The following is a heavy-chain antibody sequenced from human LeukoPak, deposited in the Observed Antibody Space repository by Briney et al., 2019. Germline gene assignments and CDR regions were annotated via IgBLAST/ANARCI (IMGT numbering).Heavy chain of an antibody. D-gene: IGHD1-26*01. J-gene: IGHJ4*02. CDR2: IKYDGREK. V-gene: IGHV3-7*01. CDR1: GFTFSNYW. CDR3: ARYLNSGPEDF. Sequence: GGSLRLSCTAPGFTFSNYWMSWFRQAPGKGLEWVANIKYDGREKQYVDSVKGRFTISRDNAKNSLFLQMNSLGAEDTAVYYCARYLNSGPEDFWGQGILVTVSS.